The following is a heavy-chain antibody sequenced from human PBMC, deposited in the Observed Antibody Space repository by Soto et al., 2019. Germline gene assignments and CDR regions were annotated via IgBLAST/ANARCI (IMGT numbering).Heavy chain of an antibody. V-gene: IGHV1-8*02. J-gene: IGHJ6*03. Sequence: GVSVKLSCKASGYSFSIYDINWGRQATGQGLEWMGWMNPNSGNTGYAQKFQGRVTMTRNTSISTAYMELSSLRSEDTAVYYCARGTNYYYYYMDVWGKGTTVTVSS. CDR1: GYSFSIYD. CDR2: MNPNSGNT. CDR3: ARGTNYYYYYMDV.